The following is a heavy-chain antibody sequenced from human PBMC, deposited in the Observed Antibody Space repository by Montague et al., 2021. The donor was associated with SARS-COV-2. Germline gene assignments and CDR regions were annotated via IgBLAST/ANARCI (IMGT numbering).Heavy chain of an antibody. V-gene: IGHV4-61*02. CDR1: GGSVSSGSYY. CDR2: IYTSGSS. CDR3: ARERSADYYDGSGYHSYKYGMDV. D-gene: IGHD3-22*01. Sequence: TLSLTCTVSGGSVSSGSYYWSWIRQPAGKGLEWIGRIYTSGSSNYNPPLKSRVTISVDTSKNQFSLKVNSVTAADTAVYYCARERSADYYDGSGYHSYKYGMDVWGQGTTVTVSS. J-gene: IGHJ6*02.